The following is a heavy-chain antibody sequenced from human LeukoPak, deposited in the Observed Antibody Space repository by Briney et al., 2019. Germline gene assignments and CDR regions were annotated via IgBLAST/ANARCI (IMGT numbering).Heavy chain of an antibody. CDR3: AKDYSDSRVGDVFFEY. D-gene: IGHD1-26*01. Sequence: PGGSVRLPCAASGLTFSNYAMSWFRQAPGKGLEWVSGITSGFTPHYADSVKGRFTISRDNSKNTFHLQMNSLRAEDTAVYYCAKDYSDSRVGDVFFEYWGQGTLVTVSS. V-gene: IGHV3-23*01. J-gene: IGHJ4*01. CDR2: ITSGFTP. CDR1: GLTFSNYA.